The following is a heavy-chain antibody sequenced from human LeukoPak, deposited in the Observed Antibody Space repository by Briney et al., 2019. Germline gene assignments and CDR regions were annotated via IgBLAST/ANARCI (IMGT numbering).Heavy chain of an antibody. D-gene: IGHD6-19*01. CDR2: IYYTGTT. CDR3: ARAVEDFYYYMDV. CDR1: GFTFSSYA. Sequence: PGGSLRLSCAASGFTFSSYAMSWVRQPPGKGLEWIGSIYYTGTTYYSPSLKSRVTILLDTSKKQFSLKLRSVTAADTAVYYCARAVEDFYYYMDVWGKGTTVTVSS. J-gene: IGHJ6*03. V-gene: IGHV4-39*07.